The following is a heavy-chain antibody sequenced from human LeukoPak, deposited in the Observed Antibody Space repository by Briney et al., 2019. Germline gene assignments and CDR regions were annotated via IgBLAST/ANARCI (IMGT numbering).Heavy chain of an antibody. J-gene: IGHJ5*02. CDR2: FDPEDGET. V-gene: IGHV1-24*01. CDR1: GYTLTELS. CDR3: ATDGITRSQWEPPNWFDP. Sequence: ASVKVSCKVSGYTLTELSMHWVRQAPGKGLEWMGGFDPEDGETIYAQKFQGRVTMTEDTSTDTAYTELSSLRSEDTAVYYCATDGITRSQWEPPNWFDPWGQGTLVTVSS. D-gene: IGHD1-26*01.